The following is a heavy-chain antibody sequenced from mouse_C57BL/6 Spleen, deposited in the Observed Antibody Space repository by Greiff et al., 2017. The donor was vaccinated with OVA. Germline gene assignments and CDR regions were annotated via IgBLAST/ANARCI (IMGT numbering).Heavy chain of an antibody. J-gene: IGHJ2*01. V-gene: IGHV5-6*01. CDR3: SRHDGSSYFDY. D-gene: IGHD1-1*01. Sequence: EVQLVESGGDLVKPGGSLKLSCAASGFTFSSYGMSWVRQTPDKRLEWVATISSGGSDTYYPDSVKGRFTISRDNAKTTLYLQMSSLKSEDTAMYYCSRHDGSSYFDYWGQGTTLTVSS. CDR2: ISSGGSDT. CDR1: GFTFSSYG.